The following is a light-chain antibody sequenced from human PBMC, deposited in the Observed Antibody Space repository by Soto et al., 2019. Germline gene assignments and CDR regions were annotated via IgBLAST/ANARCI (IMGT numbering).Light chain of an antibody. CDR1: HDISTS. Sequence: DIQMTQSPSPLSASVGDRVTITCRASHDISTSLAWYQQKHGKVPNLLIYGASTLQAGVPSRFSGSGSGTDFTLTITSLQPEDVATYYCQKYKSAPYTFGPGTKVDIK. CDR3: QKYKSAPYT. CDR2: GAS. V-gene: IGKV1-27*01. J-gene: IGKJ3*01.